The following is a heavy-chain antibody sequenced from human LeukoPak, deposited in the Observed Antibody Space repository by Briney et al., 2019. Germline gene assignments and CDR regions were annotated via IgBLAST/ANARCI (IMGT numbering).Heavy chain of an antibody. CDR2: IIPILGIA. V-gene: IGHV1-69*04. Sequence: KISCKGSGGPFSSYTISWVRPAPGQGLEWMGRIIPILGIANYSQKFQGRVTITADKSTSTAYLELSSLRSEDTAVYYCARDKLGYCSSTSCPGGGDAFDIWGQGTMVTVSS. CDR3: ARDKLGYCSSTSCPGGGDAFDI. J-gene: IGHJ3*02. D-gene: IGHD2-2*01. CDR1: GGPFSSYT.